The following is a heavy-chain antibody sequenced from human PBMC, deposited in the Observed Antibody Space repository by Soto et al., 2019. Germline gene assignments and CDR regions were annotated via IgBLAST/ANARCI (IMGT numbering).Heavy chain of an antibody. Sequence: GESLKISCKGSGYSFTNYWIAWVRQMPGKGLEWVGIIYPGDSDTKYSPSFQGQVTFSADKSISTAYLQWSSLKASDTAMYYCAFSSSSVNRFDPWGQGTLVTVSS. J-gene: IGHJ5*02. V-gene: IGHV5-51*01. CDR2: IYPGDSDT. D-gene: IGHD6-13*01. CDR1: GYSFTNYW. CDR3: AFSSSSVNRFDP.